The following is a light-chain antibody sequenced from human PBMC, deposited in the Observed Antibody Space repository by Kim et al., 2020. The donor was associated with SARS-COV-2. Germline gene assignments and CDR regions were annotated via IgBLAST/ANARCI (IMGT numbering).Light chain of an antibody. Sequence: SYELTQPPSVSVSPGQTARITCSGDALPKQYAYWYQQKPGQAPVLVIYKDSERPSGIPERFSGSSSGTTVTLTISGVQAEDEADYYCQSADSSGTGVFGGGTQLTVL. CDR2: KDS. V-gene: IGLV3-25*03. CDR1: ALPKQY. J-gene: IGLJ3*02. CDR3: QSADSSGTGV.